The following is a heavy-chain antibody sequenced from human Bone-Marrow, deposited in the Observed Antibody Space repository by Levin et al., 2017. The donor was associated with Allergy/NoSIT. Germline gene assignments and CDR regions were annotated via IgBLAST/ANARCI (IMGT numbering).Heavy chain of an antibody. CDR1: GFTFSDYY. V-gene: IGHV3-11*01. J-gene: IGHJ4*02. CDR2: ISSSGSTI. CDR3: ASLALRNCSGGSCHDY. D-gene: IGHD2-15*01. Sequence: GESLKISCAASGFTFSDYYMSWIRQAPGKGLEWVSYISSSGSTIYYADSVKGRFTISRDNAKNSLYLQMNSLRAEDTAVYYCASLALRNCSGGSCHDYWGQGTLVTVSS.